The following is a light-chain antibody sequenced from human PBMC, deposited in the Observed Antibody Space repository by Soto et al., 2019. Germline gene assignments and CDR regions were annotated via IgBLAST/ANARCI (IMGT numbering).Light chain of an antibody. CDR3: AAWDDSLIGVV. CDR1: SSNIGSNT. J-gene: IGLJ2*01. Sequence: QSVLTQPPSASGTPGQRVPISCSGSSSNIGSNTVNWYQQLPGTAPKLLIYSNNQRPSGVPDRFSGSKSGTSASLAISGLQSEDEADYYCAAWDDSLIGVVFGGGTKLTVL. V-gene: IGLV1-44*01. CDR2: SNN.